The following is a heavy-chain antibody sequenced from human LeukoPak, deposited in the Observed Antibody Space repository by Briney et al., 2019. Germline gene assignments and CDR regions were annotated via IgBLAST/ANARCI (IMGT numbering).Heavy chain of an antibody. CDR3: ARGVICSSTSCYRTPNYFDY. Sequence: SETLPLTCAVYGGSFSGYYWSWIRHPPGEGLEWIGEINHSGSTNYNPSLKSRVTISVDTSKNQFSLKLSSVTAADTAVYYCARGVICSSTSCYRTPNYFDYWGQGTLVTVSS. V-gene: IGHV4-34*01. CDR1: GGSFSGYY. J-gene: IGHJ4*02. D-gene: IGHD2-2*02. CDR2: INHSGST.